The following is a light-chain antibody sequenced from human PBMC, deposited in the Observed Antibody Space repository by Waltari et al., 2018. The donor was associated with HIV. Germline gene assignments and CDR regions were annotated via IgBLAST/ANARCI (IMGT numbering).Light chain of an antibody. CDR2: EVT. J-gene: IGLJ1*01. Sequence: QSALTQPASVSGSPGQSITISCTGTNSDIGKYNLVSWYQQHPGKVPKVLIFEVTTRPSGISHRFSDSKSDNTASLTISGLQAEDEADYYCSSYATGNTYVFGTGTSVTVL. CDR3: SSYATGNTYV. V-gene: IGLV2-23*02. CDR1: NSDIGKYNL.